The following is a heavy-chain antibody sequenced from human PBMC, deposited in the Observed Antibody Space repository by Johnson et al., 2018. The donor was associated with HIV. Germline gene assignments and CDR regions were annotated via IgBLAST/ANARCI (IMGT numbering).Heavy chain of an antibody. V-gene: IGHV3-23*04. CDR1: GFTFSSYA. D-gene: IGHD5-24*01. J-gene: IGHJ3*02. Sequence: VQLVESGGALIQPGGSLRLSCAASGFTFSSYAMSWVRQAPGKGLEWVSAISGSGGSTYYADSVKGRFTISRDNSKNTLYLQMNTLRAEDTAVYYCARGEMATTYHDAFDIWGQGTMVTVSS. CDR3: ARGEMATTYHDAFDI. CDR2: ISGSGGST.